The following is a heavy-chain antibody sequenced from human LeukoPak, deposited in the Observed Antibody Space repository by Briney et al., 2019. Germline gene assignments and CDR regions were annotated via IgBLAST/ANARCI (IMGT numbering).Heavy chain of an antibody. V-gene: IGHV3-23*01. Sequence: GGSLRLSCAASGFTVSGYYMNWVRQAPGKGLEWVSFINGRGSSTYYGDSVKGRFTISRDNSRNTLYLQMNSLRVEDTAVYYCAYSTKNYDYAMDVWGQGTTVTVSS. J-gene: IGHJ6*02. D-gene: IGHD2/OR15-2a*01. CDR1: GFTVSGYY. CDR3: AYSTKNYDYAMDV. CDR2: INGRGSST.